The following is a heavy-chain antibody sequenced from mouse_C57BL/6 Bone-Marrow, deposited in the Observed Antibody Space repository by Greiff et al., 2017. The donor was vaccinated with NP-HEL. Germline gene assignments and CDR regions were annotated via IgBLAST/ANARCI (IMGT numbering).Heavy chain of an antibody. Sequence: EVQGVESGGGLVQPGGSMKLSCAASGFTFSDAWMDWVRQSPEKGLEWVAEIRNKANNHATYYAESVKGRFHISRDDSKSSVYLQMNSLRAEDTGIYYCTGGYDGGYYAMDYWGQGTSVTVSS. J-gene: IGHJ4*01. CDR2: IRNKANNHAT. CDR3: TGGYDGGYYAMDY. V-gene: IGHV6-6*01. CDR1: GFTFSDAW. D-gene: IGHD2-2*01.